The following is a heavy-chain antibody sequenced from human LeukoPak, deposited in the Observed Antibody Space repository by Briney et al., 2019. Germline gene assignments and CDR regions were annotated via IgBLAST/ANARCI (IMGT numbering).Heavy chain of an antibody. J-gene: IGHJ4*02. CDR1: GFTLSTYD. D-gene: IGHD4-17*01. Sequence: GGSLRLSCAASGFTLSTYDMHWVRQGPGEGLEWVAAVGTSGHTFYPDSVKGQFTISRENARNSVYLQMNSLRAGDTAVYYCVRSFYGDHPYWGQGTLVTVSS. V-gene: IGHV3-13*01. CDR3: VRSFYGDHPY. CDR2: VGTSGHT.